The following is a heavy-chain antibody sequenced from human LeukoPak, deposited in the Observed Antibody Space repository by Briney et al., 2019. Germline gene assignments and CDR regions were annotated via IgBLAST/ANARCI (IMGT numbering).Heavy chain of an antibody. CDR1: GFTFSSYS. CDR2: ISSSSSYI. Sequence: GGSLRLSCAASGFTFSSYSMNWVRQAPGKGLEWVSSISSSSSYIYYADSVKGRFTISRDNAKNSLYPQMNSLRAEDTAVYYCARDSYDFWSGYYTAVDYWGQGTLVTVSS. CDR3: ARDSYDFWSGYYTAVDY. D-gene: IGHD3-3*01. V-gene: IGHV3-21*01. J-gene: IGHJ4*02.